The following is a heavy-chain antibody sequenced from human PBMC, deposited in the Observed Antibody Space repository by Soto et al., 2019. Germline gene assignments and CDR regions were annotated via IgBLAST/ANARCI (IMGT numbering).Heavy chain of an antibody. D-gene: IGHD2-8*01. CDR2: IWYDGSNK. CDR3: ARRLMVYARYYYYYGMDV. V-gene: IGHV3-33*01. CDR1: GFTFSSYG. J-gene: IGHJ6*02. Sequence: RRLSCAASGFTFSSYGMHWVRQAPGKGLEWVAVIWYDGSNKYYADSVKGRFTISRDNSKNTLYLQMNSLRAEDTAVYYCARRLMVYARYYYYYGMDVWGQGTTVTVSS.